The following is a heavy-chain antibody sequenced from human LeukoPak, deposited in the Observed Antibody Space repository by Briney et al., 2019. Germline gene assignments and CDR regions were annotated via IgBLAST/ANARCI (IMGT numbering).Heavy chain of an antibody. J-gene: IGHJ4*02. CDR1: GFSLSTSGMY. D-gene: IGHD5-18*01. V-gene: IGHV2-70*11. CDR2: IDWGDAK. CDR3: ARENNYGYDY. Sequence: SGPTLVNPTRTLTLTCTCSGFSLSTSGMYVSWIRQPPGKALEWLARIDWGDAKYYSTSLKTRLTISKDTSKNQVVLTMTNMDPVDTATYYCARENNYGYDYWGQGTLVTVSS.